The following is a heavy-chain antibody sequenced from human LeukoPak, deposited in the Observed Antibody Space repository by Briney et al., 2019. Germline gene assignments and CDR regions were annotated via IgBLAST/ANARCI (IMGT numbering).Heavy chain of an antibody. CDR2: IWYDGSNK. V-gene: IGHV3-33*08. D-gene: IGHD1-26*01. J-gene: IGHJ4*02. CDR1: GFTFSSYS. Sequence: GGSLRLSCTASGFTFSSYSLNWVRQAPGKGLEWVAVIWYDGSNKYYADSVKGRFTISRDNSKNTLYLQMNSLRAEDTAVYYCARDGVRATRRYFDYWGQGTLVTVSS. CDR3: ARDGVRATRRYFDY.